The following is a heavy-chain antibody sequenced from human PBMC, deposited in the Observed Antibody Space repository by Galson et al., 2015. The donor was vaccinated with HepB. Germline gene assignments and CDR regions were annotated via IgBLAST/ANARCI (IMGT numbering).Heavy chain of an antibody. CDR3: ARGSYDYVWGSHPRDY. D-gene: IGHD3-16*01. V-gene: IGHV3-30*04. CDR2: ISYDGSNK. CDR1: GFTFSSYA. Sequence: SLRLSCAASGFTFSSYAMHWVRQAPGKGLEWVAVISYDGSNKYYADSVKGRFTISRDNPKNTLYLQMNSLRAEDTAVYYCARGSYDYVWGSHPRDYWGQGTLVTVSS. J-gene: IGHJ4*02.